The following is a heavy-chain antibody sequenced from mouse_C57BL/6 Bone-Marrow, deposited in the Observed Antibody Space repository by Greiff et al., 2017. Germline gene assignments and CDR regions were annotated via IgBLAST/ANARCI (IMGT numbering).Heavy chain of an antibody. D-gene: IGHD1-1*01. CDR1: GYTFTSYG. V-gene: IGHV1-81*01. Sequence: VKLQESGAELARPGASVKLSCKASGYTFTSYGISWVKQRTGQGLEWIGEIYPRSGNTYYNEKFKGKATLTADKSSSTAYMELRSLTSEDSAVYFCARAEIYYYAYWGQGTTLTVSS. J-gene: IGHJ2*01. CDR3: ARAEIYYYAY. CDR2: IYPRSGNT.